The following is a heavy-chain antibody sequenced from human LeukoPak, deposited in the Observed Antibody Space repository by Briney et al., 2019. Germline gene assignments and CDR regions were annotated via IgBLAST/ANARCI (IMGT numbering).Heavy chain of an antibody. D-gene: IGHD1-26*01. CDR1: GFTFDDYA. Sequence: GGSLRLSCAASGFTFDDYAMSWVRQAPGKGLECVSSISSSSSYVYYADSVKGRFTISRDNAKNSLYLQMNSLRAEDTAVYYCARGYSGSYFDYWGQRTLVTVSS. J-gene: IGHJ4*02. V-gene: IGHV3-21*01. CDR3: ARGYSGSYFDY. CDR2: ISSSSSYV.